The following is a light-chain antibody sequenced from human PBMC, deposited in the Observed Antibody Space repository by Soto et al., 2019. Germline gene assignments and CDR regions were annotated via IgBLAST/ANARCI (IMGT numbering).Light chain of an antibody. CDR1: QDISNY. J-gene: IGKJ1*01. CDR3: LQYYTYPRA. Sequence: AFRMTQSPSSFSASTGDRVTITCRASQDISNYLAWYQQQPGKAPKVLIYAASTLESGVPSRFSGSGSGTEFTLTISSLQSEDSATYHCLQYYTYPRAFGQGTKVEI. V-gene: IGKV1-8*01. CDR2: AAS.